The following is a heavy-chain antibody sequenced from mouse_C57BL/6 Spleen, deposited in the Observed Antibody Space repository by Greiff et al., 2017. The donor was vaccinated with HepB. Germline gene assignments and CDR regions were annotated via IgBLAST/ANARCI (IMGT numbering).Heavy chain of an antibody. V-gene: IGHV1-53*01. CDR1: GYTFTSYW. CDR3: ERVGCGMDY. J-gene: IGHJ4*01. Sequence: QVQLQQPGTELVKPGASVKLSCKASGYTFTSYWMHWVKQRPGQGLEWIGYINPRNGGTKYNEKFESKATLTVDKSSSTAYMQLSSLTSEDSAVYYCERVGCGMDYWGQGTTVTVSA. CDR2: INPRNGGT.